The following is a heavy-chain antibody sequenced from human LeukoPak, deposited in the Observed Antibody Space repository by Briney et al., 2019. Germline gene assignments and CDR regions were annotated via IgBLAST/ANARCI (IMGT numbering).Heavy chain of an antibody. CDR1: GGSFSGYY. CDR3: ARDSILTGYYLGWFFDY. D-gene: IGHD3-9*01. CDR2: INHSGST. J-gene: IGHJ4*02. V-gene: IGHV4-34*01. Sequence: SETLSLTCAVYGGSFSGYYWSWIRQPPGKGLEWIGEINHSGSTYYNPSLKSRVTISVDTSKNQFSLKLSSVTAADTAVYYCARDSILTGYYLGWFFDYWGQGTLVTVSS.